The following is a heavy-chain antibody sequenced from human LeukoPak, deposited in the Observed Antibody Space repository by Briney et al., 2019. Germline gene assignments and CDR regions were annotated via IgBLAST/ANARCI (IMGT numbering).Heavy chain of an antibody. D-gene: IGHD2-2*01. V-gene: IGHV1-69*13. J-gene: IGHJ6*04. Sequence: GASVKVSCKASGGTFSSYAISWVRQAPGQGLEWMGGIIPIFGTANYAQKFQGRVTITADESTSTAYMELSSLRSEDTAVYYCARIVPICSSTSCYDVWGNGTTVTVSS. CDR1: GGTFSSYA. CDR3: ARIVPICSSTSCYDV. CDR2: IIPIFGTA.